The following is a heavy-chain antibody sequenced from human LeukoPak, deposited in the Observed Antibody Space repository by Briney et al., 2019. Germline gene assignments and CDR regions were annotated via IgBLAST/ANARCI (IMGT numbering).Heavy chain of an antibody. CDR3: AREPAPIFGVVIPSYYFDY. Sequence: SVKVSCKASGGTFSSYAISWVRQAPGQALEWMGRIIPILGIANYAQKFQGRVTITADKSTSTAYMELSSLRSEDTAVYYCAREPAPIFGVVIPSYYFDYWGQGTLVTVSS. CDR2: IIPILGIA. V-gene: IGHV1-69*04. J-gene: IGHJ4*02. D-gene: IGHD3-3*01. CDR1: GGTFSSYA.